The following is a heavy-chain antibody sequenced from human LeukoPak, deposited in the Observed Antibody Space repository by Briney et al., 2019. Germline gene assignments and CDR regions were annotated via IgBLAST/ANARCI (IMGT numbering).Heavy chain of an antibody. CDR2: IYPGDSDT. CDR3: ARHVPYDLWSGYQTPADY. D-gene: IGHD3-3*01. J-gene: IGHJ4*02. V-gene: IGHV5-51*01. Sequence: GESLKISCKGSGYSFTSYWIGWVRQMPGKGLEWMGIIYPGDSDTRYSPSFQGQVTISADKSISTAYLQWSSLKASDTAMYYCARHVPYDLWSGYQTPADYWGQGTLVTVSS. CDR1: GYSFTSYW.